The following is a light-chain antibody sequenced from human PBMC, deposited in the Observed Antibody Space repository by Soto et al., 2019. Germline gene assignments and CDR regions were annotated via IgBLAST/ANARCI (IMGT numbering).Light chain of an antibody. CDR2: GTS. CDR1: HSISTTD. Sequence: EIVLTQSPGTLSLSPGERATLSCGASHSISTTDLAWYQQKPGQAPRLLIYGTSNRATGIPVRFSGSGAGTDFTLTISSLDPEDFAVYYCQHYCSSLWTFGQGTKV. J-gene: IGKJ1*01. V-gene: IGKV3-20*01. CDR3: QHYCSSLWT.